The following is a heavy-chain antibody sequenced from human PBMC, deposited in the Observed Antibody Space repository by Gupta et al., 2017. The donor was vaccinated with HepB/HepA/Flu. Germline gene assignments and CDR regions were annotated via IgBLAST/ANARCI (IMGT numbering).Heavy chain of an antibody. V-gene: IGHV3-74*01. D-gene: IGHD2-8*01. CDR3: TRGLYYYFDY. CDR1: GFTFNNYW. CDR2: INTDGSTT. J-gene: IGHJ4*02. Sequence: EVQLAESGGGLVQPGGSLRLSCAASGFTFNNYWIHWVRQSPGKGLVWLSRINTDGSTTNYADSVKGRITISRDNAKNTAYLQLDTLRAEDTAVYFCTRGLYYYFDYWGQGTLVTVSS.